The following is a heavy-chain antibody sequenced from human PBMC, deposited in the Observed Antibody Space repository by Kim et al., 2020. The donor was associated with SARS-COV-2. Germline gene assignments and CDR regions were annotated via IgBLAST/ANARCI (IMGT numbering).Heavy chain of an antibody. V-gene: IGHV5-51*01. CDR2: VYPSDSET. CDR1: GYRFTAYY. J-gene: IGHJ4*02. CDR3: ARESSSFDF. D-gene: IGHD6-19*01. Sequence: GESLKISCKGDGYRFTAYYIAWVRQVPGKGLEWMGTVYPSDSETKYSPSFQGQVTFSIDTSINTAFLHWSSLKSSDTAIYFCARESSSFDFWGQGTLVTVSS.